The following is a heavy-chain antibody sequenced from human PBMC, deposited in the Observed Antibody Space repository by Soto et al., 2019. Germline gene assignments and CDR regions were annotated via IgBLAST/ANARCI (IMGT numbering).Heavy chain of an antibody. V-gene: IGHV3-9*01. CDR3: AKDITMNVGELLAPDY. D-gene: IGHD3-10*01. CDR1: GFTFDDYA. CDR2: ISWNSGSI. J-gene: IGHJ4*02. Sequence: EVQLVESGGGLVQPGRSLRLSCAASGFTFDDYAMHWVRQAPGKGLEWVSGISWNSGSIGYADSVKGRFTISRDNAKNSLYLQMNSLRAEDTALYYCAKDITMNVGELLAPDYWGQGTLVTVSS.